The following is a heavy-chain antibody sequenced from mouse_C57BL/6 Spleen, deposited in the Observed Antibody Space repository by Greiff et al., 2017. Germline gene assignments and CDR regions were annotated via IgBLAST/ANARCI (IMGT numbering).Heavy chain of an antibody. CDR2: LYPGDGDT. V-gene: IGHV1-82*01. D-gene: IGHD1-1*01. CDR1: GYAFSSSW. CDR3: ASHYYGSSYGFAY. J-gene: IGHJ3*01. Sequence: QVQLKESGPELVKPGASVKISCKASGYAFSSSWMNWVKQRPGKGLEWIGRLYPGDGDTNYNGKFKGKATLTADKSSSTAYMQLSSLTSEDSAVYFCASHYYGSSYGFAYWGQGTLVTVSA.